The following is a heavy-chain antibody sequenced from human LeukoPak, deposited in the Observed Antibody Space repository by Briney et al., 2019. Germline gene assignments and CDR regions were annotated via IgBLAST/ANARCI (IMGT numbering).Heavy chain of an antibody. CDR2: ISSSSSYI. J-gene: IGHJ4*02. D-gene: IGHD6-6*01. V-gene: IGHV3-21*01. CDR3: ARDDGAARPMDC. CDR1: GFTFSTYS. Sequence: GGSLRLSCAASGFTFSTYSMNWVRQAPGKGLEWVSSISSSSSYIYSADSVKGRFTIFRDNGKNSLYLQMNSLRAEDTAVYYCARDDGAARPMDCWGQGTLVTVSS.